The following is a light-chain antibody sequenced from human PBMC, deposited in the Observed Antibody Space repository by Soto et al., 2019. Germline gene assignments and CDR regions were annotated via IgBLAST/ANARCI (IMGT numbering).Light chain of an antibody. CDR1: QSVQSF. CDR3: QQYNSHSFYS. V-gene: IGKV1-5*03. J-gene: IGKJ2*03. Sequence: DIPMTQLPSTLSASVGDAVTITCRASQSVQSFLAWYQQKPGKAPKLLIYLASRLESGVPSRFSGGGSGTDFTLTISSLQPDDFAIYFCQQYNSHSFYSFGQGTKLEVK. CDR2: LAS.